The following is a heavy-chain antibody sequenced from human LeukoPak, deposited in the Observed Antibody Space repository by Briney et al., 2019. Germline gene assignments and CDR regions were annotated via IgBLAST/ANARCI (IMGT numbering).Heavy chain of an antibody. D-gene: IGHD6-19*01. Sequence: GASVRVSCKVSGYTLTELSMHWVRQAPGKGLEWMGGFDPEDGETIYAQKFQGRVTMTEDTSTDTAYMELSSLRSEDTAVYYCATDNPGIAVAAPDYWGQGTLVTVSS. CDR1: GYTLTELS. CDR3: ATDNPGIAVAAPDY. CDR2: FDPEDGET. J-gene: IGHJ4*02. V-gene: IGHV1-24*01.